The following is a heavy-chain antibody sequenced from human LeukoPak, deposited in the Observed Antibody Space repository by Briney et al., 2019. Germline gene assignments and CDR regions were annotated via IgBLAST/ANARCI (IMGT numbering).Heavy chain of an antibody. CDR1: GFTFSSYG. CDR2: ISSNGGST. J-gene: IGHJ5*02. D-gene: IGHD4-17*01. Sequence: PGRSLRLSCAASGFTFSSYGMHWVRQAPGKGLEYVSAISSNGGSTYYANSVKGRFTISRDNSKNTLYLQMGSLRAEDMAVYYCARDRRATVTTFWFDPWGQGTLVTVSS. V-gene: IGHV3-64*01. CDR3: ARDRRATVTTFWFDP.